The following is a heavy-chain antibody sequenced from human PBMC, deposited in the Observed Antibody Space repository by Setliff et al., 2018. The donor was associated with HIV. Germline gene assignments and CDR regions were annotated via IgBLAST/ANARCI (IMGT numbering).Heavy chain of an antibody. J-gene: IGHJ6*03. Sequence: SETLSLTCAVSGGSVSSSNWWSWVRQPPGKGLEWIGEISQSGSTNYNPSLKSRVTISVDTSKNQFSLKLSSVTAADTAVYYCASLSQRYYYYYMDVWGKGTTVTVSS. CDR1: GGSVSSSNW. CDR3: ASLSQRYYYYYMDV. CDR2: ISQSGST. V-gene: IGHV4-4*02.